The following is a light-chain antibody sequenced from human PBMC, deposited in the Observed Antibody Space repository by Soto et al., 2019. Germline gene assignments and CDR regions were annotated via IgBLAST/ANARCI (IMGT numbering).Light chain of an antibody. V-gene: IGLV1-51*01. CDR2: DDN. J-gene: IGLJ1*01. CDR3: GSWDSSLSDYV. Sequence: QSVLAQPPSVSAAPGQKVTISCSGSSSNIGGNSVSWYQQLPGTPPKLLIYDDNKRPSGIPDRFSGSKSGTSATLGITGFQTGDEADYYCGSWDSSLSDYVFGTGTKV. CDR1: SSNIGGNS.